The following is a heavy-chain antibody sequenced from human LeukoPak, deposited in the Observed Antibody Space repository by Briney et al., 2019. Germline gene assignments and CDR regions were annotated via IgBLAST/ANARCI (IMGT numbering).Heavy chain of an antibody. CDR1: GYSFTSYW. J-gene: IGHJ3*02. CDR2: IYPGDSDT. V-gene: IGHV5-51*01. CDR3: ARQAVVVNPAFDI. D-gene: IGHD2-21*01. Sequence: GESLKISCKGSGYSFTSYWIGWVRQMPGKGLEWMGIIYPGDSDTRYSPSFQGQVTISADKSISTAYLQWSSLKASDTAMYYCARQAVVVNPAFDIWGQGTMVTVSS.